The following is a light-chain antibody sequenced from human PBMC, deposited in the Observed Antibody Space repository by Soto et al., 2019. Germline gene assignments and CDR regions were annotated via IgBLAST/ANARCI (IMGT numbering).Light chain of an antibody. V-gene: IGLV2-14*01. CDR3: NSYTSSSTYV. J-gene: IGLJ1*01. Sequence: QSALTQPASVSGSPGQSITISCTGTSSDVGGYNYVSWFQQHPGKAPKLMIYDVRNRPSGISNRFSGSKSGSTASLTISGLPAEDEADYYCNSYTSSSTYVFGTGTKLTVL. CDR1: SSDVGGYNY. CDR2: DVR.